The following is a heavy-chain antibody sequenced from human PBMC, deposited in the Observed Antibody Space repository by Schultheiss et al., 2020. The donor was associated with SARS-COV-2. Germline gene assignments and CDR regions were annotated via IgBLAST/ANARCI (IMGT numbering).Heavy chain of an antibody. CDR3: ARDGEDGESFDY. J-gene: IGHJ4*02. Sequence: GGSLRLSCAASGFTFSSYWMSWVRQAPGKGLEWVANIKQDGSEKYYVDSVKGRFTISRDNSKNTLYLQMNSLRAEDTAVYYCARDGEDGESFDYWGQGTLVTVSS. D-gene: IGHD4-17*01. CDR1: GFTFSSYW. V-gene: IGHV3-7*01. CDR2: IKQDGSEK.